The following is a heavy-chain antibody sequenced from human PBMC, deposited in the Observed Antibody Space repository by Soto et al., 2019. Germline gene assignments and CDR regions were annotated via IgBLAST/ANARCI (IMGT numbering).Heavy chain of an antibody. J-gene: IGHJ6*02. Sequence: QLVQSGPEVKKPGASVKVSCRASDYTFTKYGVSWVRQAPGQGLEWLGWLSVNTGQTRYARKVQGRATMTADTSANTAYMELRSLISDDTAVYYCARARYCSSPSCYNHYYYGMDIWGQGTTVTVSS. D-gene: IGHD2-2*02. CDR3: ARARYCSSPSCYNHYYYGMDI. V-gene: IGHV1-18*01. CDR1: DYTFTKYG. CDR2: LSVNTGQT.